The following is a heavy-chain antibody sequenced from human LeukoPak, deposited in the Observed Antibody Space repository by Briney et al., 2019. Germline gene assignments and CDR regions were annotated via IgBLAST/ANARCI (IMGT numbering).Heavy chain of an antibody. D-gene: IGHD1-14*01. J-gene: IGHJ6*03. Sequence: PSETLSLTCTVSGGSISSSSYYWGWIRQPPGKGLEWIGSIYYSGSTYYNPSLKSRVTISVDTSKNQFSLKLSSVTAADTAVYYCAREVADRDRGYYYYYMDVWGKGTTVTVSS. V-gene: IGHV4-39*07. CDR2: IYYSGST. CDR1: GGSISSSSYY. CDR3: AREVADRDRGYYYYYMDV.